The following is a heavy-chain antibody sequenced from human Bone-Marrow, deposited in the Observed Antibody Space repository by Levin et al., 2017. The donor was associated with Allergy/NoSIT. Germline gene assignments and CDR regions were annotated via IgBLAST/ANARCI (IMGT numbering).Heavy chain of an antibody. J-gene: IGHJ6*02. CDR3: ARDRSGYDFWSGYYQGGMDV. Sequence: PGGSLRLSCAASGFTFSSYGMHWVRQAPGKGLEWVAVIWYDGSNKYYADSVKGRFTISRDNSKNTLYLQMNSLRAEDTAVYYCARDRSGYDFWSGYYQGGMDVWGQGTTVTVSS. CDR2: IWYDGSNK. D-gene: IGHD3-3*01. CDR1: GFTFSSYG. V-gene: IGHV3-33*01.